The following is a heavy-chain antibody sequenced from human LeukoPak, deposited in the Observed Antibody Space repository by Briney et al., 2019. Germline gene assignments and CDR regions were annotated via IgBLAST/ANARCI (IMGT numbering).Heavy chain of an antibody. CDR2: IYHSGST. CDR3: ARERYSSSWYPRFWYFDL. Sequence: SETLSLTCAVSGGSISSGGYSWSWIRQPPGKGLEWIGYIYHSGSTYYNPSLKSRVTISVDTSKNQFSLKLSSVTAADTAVYYCARERYSSSWYPRFWYFDLWGRGTLVTVSS. J-gene: IGHJ2*01. CDR1: GGSISSGGYS. D-gene: IGHD6-13*01. V-gene: IGHV4-30-2*01.